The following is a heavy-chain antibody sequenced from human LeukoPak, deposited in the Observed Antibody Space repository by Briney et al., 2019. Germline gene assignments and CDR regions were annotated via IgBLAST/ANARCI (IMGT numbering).Heavy chain of an antibody. CDR1: GFTFSDYY. Sequence: GGSLRLSCAASGFTFSDYYMSWIRQAPGKGLEWVSYISSSGSTIYYADSVKGRFTISRDNAKNSLYLQMNSLRAEDTAVYYCVKESWGGPQLDHWGQGTLVTVSS. CDR3: VKESWGGPQLDH. D-gene: IGHD3-16*01. CDR2: ISSSGSTI. V-gene: IGHV3-11*01. J-gene: IGHJ4*02.